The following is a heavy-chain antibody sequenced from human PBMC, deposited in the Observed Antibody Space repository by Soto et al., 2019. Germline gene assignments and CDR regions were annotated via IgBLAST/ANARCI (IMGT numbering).Heavy chain of an antibody. D-gene: IGHD2-8*02. CDR1: GGSISRGGYY. V-gene: IGHV4-31*03. J-gene: IGHJ6*02. CDR3: ASMRYPESTDIYYGLDV. Sequence: SETLSLTCTVSGGSISRGGYYWSWVRQHPGKGLEWMGYIYYRGRTYYNPSLKSRLTISLDTSMNQFSLKLSSVTAADTAVYYCASMRYPESTDIYYGLDVWGQGITVTVSS. CDR2: IYYRGRT.